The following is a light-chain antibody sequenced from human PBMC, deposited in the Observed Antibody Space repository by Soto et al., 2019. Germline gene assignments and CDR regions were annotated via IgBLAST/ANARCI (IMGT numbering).Light chain of an antibody. CDR2: GIS. J-gene: IGKJ5*01. V-gene: IGKV3-15*01. CDR3: QQYSKWPIT. CDR1: QSVNSN. Sequence: IMMKKSPAILSVSTGESPTLSCRASQSVNSNYLAWYQQHPGQPPRLLIYGISTRATGIPARFSGSGSGTEFSLTISSLQSEDFAVYYCQQYSKWPITFGQVTLLEIK.